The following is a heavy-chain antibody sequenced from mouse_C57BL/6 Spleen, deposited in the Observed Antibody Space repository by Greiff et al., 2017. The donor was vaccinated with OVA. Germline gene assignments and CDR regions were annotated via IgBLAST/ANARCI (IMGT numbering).Heavy chain of an antibody. CDR2: ISYDGSN. V-gene: IGHV3-6*01. D-gene: IGHD2-2*01. CDR1: GYSITSGYY. J-gene: IGHJ3*01. Sequence: EVKLMESGPGLVKPSQSLSLTCSVTGYSITSGYYWNWIRQFPGNKLEWMGYISYDGSNNYNPSLKNRISITRDTSKNQFFLKLNSVTTEDTATYYCARDGYLFFAYWGQGTLVTVSA. CDR3: ARDGYLFFAY.